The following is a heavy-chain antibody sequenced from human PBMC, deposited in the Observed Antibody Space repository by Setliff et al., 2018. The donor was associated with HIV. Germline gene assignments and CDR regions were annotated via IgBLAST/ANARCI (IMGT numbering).Heavy chain of an antibody. CDR1: GGSISSGTSY. CDR3: ARVKSGTLGGYVDY. D-gene: IGHD3-16*01. CDR2: IYTSGST. J-gene: IGHJ4*02. V-gene: IGHV4-61*02. Sequence: SETLSLTCTVSGGSISSGTSYWSWIRQPAEKGLEWIGRIYTSGSTNYNPSLKSRVSIAVDTSKNQFSLRLSAVTAADTAVYFCARVKSGTLGGYVDYWGQGTQVTVSS.